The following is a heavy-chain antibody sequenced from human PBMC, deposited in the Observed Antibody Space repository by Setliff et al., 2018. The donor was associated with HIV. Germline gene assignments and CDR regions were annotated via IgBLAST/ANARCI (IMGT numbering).Heavy chain of an antibody. CDR1: GGSISSSSYY. J-gene: IGHJ4*02. D-gene: IGHD3-10*01. CDR3: ARHKGFGEFYFDY. V-gene: IGHV4-39*01. Sequence: NPSETLSLTCTVSGGSISSSSYYWGWIRQPPGKGLEWIGSIYYSGSTYYNPSLKSRVTISVDTSKNQFSLKLSSVTAADTAVYYCARHKGFGEFYFDYWGRGTLVTVSS. CDR2: IYYSGST.